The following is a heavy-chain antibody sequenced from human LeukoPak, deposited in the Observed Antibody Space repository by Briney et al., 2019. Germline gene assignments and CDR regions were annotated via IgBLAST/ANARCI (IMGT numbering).Heavy chain of an antibody. CDR3: ASRVPAAAEYYYYYMDV. CDR1: GGSISSGGYY. Sequence: SQTLSLTCTVSGGSISSGGYYWSWIRQPPGKGLEWIGYIYHSGSTYYNPSLKSRVTISVDRSKNQFSLKLSSVTAADTAVYYCASRVPAAAEYYYYYMDVWGKGTTVTVSS. CDR2: IYHSGST. D-gene: IGHD2-2*01. V-gene: IGHV4-30-2*01. J-gene: IGHJ6*03.